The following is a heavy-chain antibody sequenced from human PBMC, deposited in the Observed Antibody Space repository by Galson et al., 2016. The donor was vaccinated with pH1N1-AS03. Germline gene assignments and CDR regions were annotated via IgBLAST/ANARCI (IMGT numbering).Heavy chain of an antibody. CDR3: VTDGTFGSTIEH. CDR2: IDEGGSHP. CDR1: GFTFSKTG. J-gene: IGHJ4*02. V-gene: IGHV3-21*01. D-gene: IGHD2-15*01. Sequence: SLRLSCAASGFTFSKTGMNWVRQAPGKGPAWVSSIDEGGSHPYSADSLQGRFTISRDNTKNSLLLHMNSLRAEDTAVYYCVTDGTFGSTIEHWGQGTLVTVSS.